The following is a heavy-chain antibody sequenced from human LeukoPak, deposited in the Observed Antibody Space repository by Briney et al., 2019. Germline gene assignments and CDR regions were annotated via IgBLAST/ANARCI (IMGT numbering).Heavy chain of an antibody. CDR3: ARDTTPYGDYAHAFDI. V-gene: IGHV3-33*01. D-gene: IGHD4-17*01. J-gene: IGHJ3*02. CDR1: GFTFSSYG. CDR2: IWYDGSNK. Sequence: TGGSLRLSCAASGFTFSSYGMHWVRQAPGKGLEWVAVIWYDGSNKYYADSVKGRFTISRDNSKNTLYLQMNSLGAEDTAVYYCARDTTPYGDYAHAFDIWGQGTMVTVSS.